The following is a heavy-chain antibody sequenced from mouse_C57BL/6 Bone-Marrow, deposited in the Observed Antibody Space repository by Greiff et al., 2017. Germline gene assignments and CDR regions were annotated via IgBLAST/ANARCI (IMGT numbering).Heavy chain of an antibody. J-gene: IGHJ3*01. D-gene: IGHD1-1*01. CDR2: ISGGGGNT. V-gene: IGHV5-9*01. CDR3: ARGGYGPPRFAY. Sequence: DVKVVESGGGLVKPGGSLKLSCAASGFTFSSYTMSWVRQTPEKRLEWVATISGGGGNTYYPDRVQGRFTISRDNAKNTLYLQMSSRRSEDKALYNCARGGYGPPRFAYWGQGTLVTVSA. CDR1: GFTFSSYT.